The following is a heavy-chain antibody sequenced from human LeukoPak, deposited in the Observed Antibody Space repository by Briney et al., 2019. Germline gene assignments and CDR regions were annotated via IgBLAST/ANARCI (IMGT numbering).Heavy chain of an antibody. Sequence: PSETLSLTCAVYGGSLSGYHWSWIRQSPGKGLEWFGEINHSGSTNYNPSLKSRVSISVDTSRNQFSLKLTSVTAADTAVYCCARSNWFDPWGQGTLVTVSS. CDR1: GGSLSGYH. CDR2: INHSGST. CDR3: ARSNWFDP. V-gene: IGHV4-34*01. J-gene: IGHJ5*02.